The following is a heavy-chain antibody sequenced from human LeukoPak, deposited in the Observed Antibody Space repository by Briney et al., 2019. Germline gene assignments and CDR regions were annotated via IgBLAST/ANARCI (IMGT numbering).Heavy chain of an antibody. CDR3: ARGGGHCTNGVCPPWFES. D-gene: IGHD2-8*01. Sequence: TSETLSLTCAVYGMSFSGFYWNWIRQPPGKGLEWIGEINHSGSTNYNPSLKSRLTISVDTSKNQFSLKLNSVTAADTAVYYCARGGGHCTNGVCPPWFESWGQGMLVTVSS. V-gene: IGHV4-34*01. CDR2: INHSGST. CDR1: GMSFSGFY. J-gene: IGHJ5*01.